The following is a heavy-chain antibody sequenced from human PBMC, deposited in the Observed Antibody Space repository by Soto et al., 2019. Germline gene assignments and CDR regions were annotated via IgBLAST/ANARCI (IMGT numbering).Heavy chain of an antibody. CDR1: GGSFSGYY. V-gene: IGHV4-34*01. Sequence: SETLSLTCAVYGGSFSGYYWSWIRQPPGKGLEWIGEINHSGSTNYNPSLKSRVTISVDTSKNQFSLKLSSVTAADTAVYYCARRKYSRSTNFDYWGQGTLVTVSS. CDR3: ARRKYSRSTNFDY. CDR2: INHSGST. D-gene: IGHD6-6*01. J-gene: IGHJ4*02.